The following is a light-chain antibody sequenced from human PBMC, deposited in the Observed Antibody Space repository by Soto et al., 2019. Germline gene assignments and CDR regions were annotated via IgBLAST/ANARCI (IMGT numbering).Light chain of an antibody. V-gene: IGLV2-14*01. CDR3: SSYTSSSTDV. Sequence: QSVLTQPASVSGSPGQSLTISCTGTSSDVGGYNYVSWYQQHPGKAPKLMIYDVSNRPSGVSNRFSGSKSGNTASLTISGLQSEYEADYYCSSYTSSSTDVFGTGTNVTVL. CDR1: SSDVGGYNY. CDR2: DVS. J-gene: IGLJ1*01.